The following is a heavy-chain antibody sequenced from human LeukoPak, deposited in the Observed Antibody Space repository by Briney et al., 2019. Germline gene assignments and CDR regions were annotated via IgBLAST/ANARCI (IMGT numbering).Heavy chain of an antibody. CDR1: GYSFTNYG. J-gene: IGHJ3*02. D-gene: IGHD6-13*01. CDR2: ISVYNGNT. Sequence: EASVKVSCKASGYSFTNYGISWVRQAPGQGLEWMGWISVYNGNTNYAQKFQGRVTMTTDTSTSTAYMELRSLRSDDTAVYYCARDRSGSSSSWYMGDAFGIWGQGTMVTVSS. V-gene: IGHV1-18*01. CDR3: ARDRSGSSSSWYMGDAFGI.